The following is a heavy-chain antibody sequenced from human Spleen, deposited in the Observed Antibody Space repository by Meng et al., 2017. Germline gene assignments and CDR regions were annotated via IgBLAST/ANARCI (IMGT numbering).Heavy chain of an antibody. CDR1: GFTFSGSA. CDR2: IRITSNTYAT. D-gene: IGHD3/OR15-3a*01. V-gene: IGHV3-73*01. J-gene: IGHJ6*02. Sequence: GESLKISCAASGFTFSGSAMHWVRQASEKGLEWVGHIRITSNTYATGYAASVKVRFIISRDDSKSKDHLEMNSLKTEDAAVYFCVGEGIRTAYHQPGYYYYGMDVWGQGTTVTVSS. CDR3: VGEGIRTAYHQPGYYYYGMDV.